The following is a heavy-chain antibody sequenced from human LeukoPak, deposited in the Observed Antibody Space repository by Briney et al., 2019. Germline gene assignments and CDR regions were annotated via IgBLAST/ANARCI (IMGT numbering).Heavy chain of an antibody. CDR3: AKSRLTPHP. Sequence: GGSLRLSCAASGFTFSNSDMSWVRQAPGKGLEWVSAIGGSGSSTFYADSVKGRFTVSGDNSKNTVYLQMSSLRAEDTAVYYCAKSRLTPHPWGQGTLVTVSS. CDR2: IGGSGSST. V-gene: IGHV3-23*01. D-gene: IGHD1-14*01. CDR1: GFTFSNSD. J-gene: IGHJ5*02.